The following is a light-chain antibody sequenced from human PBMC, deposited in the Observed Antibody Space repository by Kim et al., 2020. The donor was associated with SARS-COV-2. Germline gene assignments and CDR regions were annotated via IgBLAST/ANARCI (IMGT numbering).Light chain of an antibody. J-gene: IGLJ2*01. CDR2: QDS. CDR1: KLGDKY. V-gene: IGLV3-1*01. CDR3: QAGESSPHVV. Sequence: SYELTQPPSVSVSPGQTASITCSGDKLGDKYACWYQQKPGQSPVLVIYQDSKRPSGIPERFSGSNSGNTATLTISGTQAMDEADYYCQAGESSPHVVVGG.